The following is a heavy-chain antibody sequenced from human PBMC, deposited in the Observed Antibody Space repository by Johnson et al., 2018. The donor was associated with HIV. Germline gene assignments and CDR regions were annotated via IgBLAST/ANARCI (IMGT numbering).Heavy chain of an antibody. Sequence: VQLVESGGGVVQPGRSLRLSCEASGFTFVGHAMHWVRQAPGKGLEWVAFIRYDGSHKYYGESVKGRFTISRDKSKNTLYLQMNSLRVEDTAVYYCARDPLLHGSTFDMWGPGTMVTVSS. V-gene: IGHV3-30*04. D-gene: IGHD3-10*01. CDR3: ARDPLLHGSTFDM. CDR1: GFTFVGHA. CDR2: IRYDGSHK. J-gene: IGHJ3*02.